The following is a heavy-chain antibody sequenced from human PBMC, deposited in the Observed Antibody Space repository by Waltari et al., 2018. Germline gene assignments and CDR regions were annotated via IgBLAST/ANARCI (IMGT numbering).Heavy chain of an antibody. CDR3: AREIDRGPGRWFDP. CDR2: VYTSGST. Sequence: QVQLQESGPGLVKPSETLSLTCTVSGGSISGYYWNWIRQPAGRGLEWIGRVYTSGSTNNNPTHKSRVTMSVDTSKNQSSLKLSSVTAADTAVYFWAREIDRGPGRWFDPWGQGTLVTVSS. J-gene: IGHJ5*02. V-gene: IGHV4-4*07. D-gene: IGHD1-26*01. CDR1: GGSISGYY.